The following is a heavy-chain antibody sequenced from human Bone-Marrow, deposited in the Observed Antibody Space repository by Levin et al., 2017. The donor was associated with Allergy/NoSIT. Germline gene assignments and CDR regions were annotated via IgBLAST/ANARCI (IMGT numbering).Heavy chain of an antibody. CDR1: GFTFSYYS. CDR2: IWHDGSNK. J-gene: IGHJ3*02. D-gene: IGHD2-21*01. CDR3: AREDVVRGIRSFDI. Sequence: GESLKISCAASGFTFSYYSMHWVRQAPDKGLEWVAMIWHDGSNKYYADSVKGRFTISRDNSKNTAYVQMNSLRDEDTAVYYCAREDVVRGIRSFDIWGQGTMVTVSS. V-gene: IGHV3-33*01.